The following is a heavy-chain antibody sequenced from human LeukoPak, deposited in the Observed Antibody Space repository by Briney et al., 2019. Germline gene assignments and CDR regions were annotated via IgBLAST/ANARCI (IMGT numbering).Heavy chain of an antibody. V-gene: IGHV1-8*01. Sequence: GASVKVSCKASGYTFSNYDINWVRQATGQGPEWIGWMSPNSGNTGYVKKFQGRVTMTRDTSIGTAYMELSSLTSEDTAIYYCARDRVGVGGNGWESWGQGTLVTVSS. CDR2: MSPNSGNT. D-gene: IGHD6-19*01. CDR3: ARDRVGVGGNGWES. J-gene: IGHJ4*02. CDR1: GYTFSNYD.